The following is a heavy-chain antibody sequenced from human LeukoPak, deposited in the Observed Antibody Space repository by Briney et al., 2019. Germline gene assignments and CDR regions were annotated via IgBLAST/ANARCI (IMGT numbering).Heavy chain of an antibody. J-gene: IGHJ3*02. V-gene: IGHV3-30*02. D-gene: IGHD3-3*01. Sequence: GGSLRLSCAASGSTFSSYGMHWVRQAPGKGLEWVAFIRYDESNKYYADSVKGRFTISRDNSENTLYLRMNNLRAEDTAVVYCARTYYDYWSGPYAFDIWGQGTMVTVSS. CDR2: IRYDESNK. CDR1: GSTFSSYG. CDR3: ARTYYDYWSGPYAFDI.